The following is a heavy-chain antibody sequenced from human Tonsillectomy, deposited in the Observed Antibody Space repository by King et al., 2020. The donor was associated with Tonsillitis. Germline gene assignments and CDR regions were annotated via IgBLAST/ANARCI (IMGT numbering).Heavy chain of an antibody. CDR3: ARGMFSPGIGRNWYFDL. J-gene: IGHJ2*01. CDR2: INPNSGGT. CDR1: GYTFTGYY. Sequence: VQLVQSGAEVKKPGASVKVSCKASGYTFTGYYMHWVRQAPGQGLEWMGWINPNSGGTNYAQKFQGRVTMTRDTSISTAYMELSRLRSDDTAVYYCARGMFSPGIGRNWYFDLWGRGTLVTVSS. D-gene: IGHD3-10*01. V-gene: IGHV1-2*02.